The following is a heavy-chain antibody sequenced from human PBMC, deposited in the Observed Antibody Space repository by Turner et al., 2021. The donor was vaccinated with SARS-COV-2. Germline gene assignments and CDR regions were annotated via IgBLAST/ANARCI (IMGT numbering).Heavy chain of an antibody. Sequence: EVQLVESGGGLVQPGGSLRLSCAASGFTVSSNYMSWVRQAPGKGREGVSIIYSGGRTYYADSVKGRFTISRDNSKNTLYLQMNSLRAEDTAVYYCASEQDSSGFVGMDVWGQGTTVTVSS. J-gene: IGHJ6*02. CDR1: GFTVSSNY. CDR2: IYSGGRT. V-gene: IGHV3-66*01. CDR3: ASEQDSSGFVGMDV. D-gene: IGHD3-22*01.